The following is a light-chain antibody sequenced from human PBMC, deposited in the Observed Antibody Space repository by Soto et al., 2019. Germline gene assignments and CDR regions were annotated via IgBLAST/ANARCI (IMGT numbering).Light chain of an antibody. Sequence: DVVMTQSPLSLPVTLGQPASISCSSSQILVDRDGNTYFNWYQRRPGQPPRRLIYKISYRDSGVPDRFSGSGSGTYFTLKISRVEAEDVGFYYCMQGTLWPWNFGQGTKVEIK. CDR1: QILVDRDGNTY. CDR3: MQGTLWPWN. CDR2: KIS. J-gene: IGKJ1*01. V-gene: IGKV2-30*01.